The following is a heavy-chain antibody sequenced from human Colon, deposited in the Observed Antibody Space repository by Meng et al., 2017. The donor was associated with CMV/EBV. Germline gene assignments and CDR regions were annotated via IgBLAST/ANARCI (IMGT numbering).Heavy chain of an antibody. D-gene: IGHD7-27*01. CDR2: TNEDGTIT. CDR1: GFTFSRFW. J-gene: IGHJ4*02. V-gene: IGHV3-74*01. CDR3: ARDLSGASDF. Sequence: VRLVESGGGLVHPGGSLRLSCAASGFTFSRFWMHWVRQAPGKGLVWVSRTNEDGTITNYADSVKGRFTISRDNAENTLYLQMNSLRAEDTAVYYCARDLSGASDFWGQGTLVTVSS.